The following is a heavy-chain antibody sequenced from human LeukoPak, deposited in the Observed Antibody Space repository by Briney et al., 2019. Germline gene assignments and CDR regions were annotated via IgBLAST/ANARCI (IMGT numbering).Heavy chain of an antibody. CDR1: GYTFTSYD. J-gene: IGHJ4*02. D-gene: IGHD5-18*01. CDR2: MNPNSGNT. CDR3: ARWGYSYGNIYGY. V-gene: IGHV1-8*01. Sequence: ASVTVSCKASGYTFTSYDIDWVRQATGQGLEWMGWMNPNSGNTGYAQKFQGRVTMTRNTSISTAYMELSSLRSEDTAVYYCARWGYSYGNIYGYWGQGTLVTVSS.